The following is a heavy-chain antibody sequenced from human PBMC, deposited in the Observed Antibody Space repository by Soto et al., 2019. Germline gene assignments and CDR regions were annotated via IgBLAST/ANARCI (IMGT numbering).Heavy chain of an antibody. CDR2: VSSSGSYK. J-gene: IGHJ3*01. CDR3: ASPRGLDDAFDF. V-gene: IGHV3-21*01. CDR1: GFTFSSQT. D-gene: IGHD3-10*01. Sequence: GGSLRLSCAVSGFTFSSQTMNWVRQAPGKGLEWVSSVSSSGSYKYYADSVKGRFTISRDNAKNSLYLQMNSLRAEDTAVYFCASPRGLDDAFDFWGQGTMVTVSS.